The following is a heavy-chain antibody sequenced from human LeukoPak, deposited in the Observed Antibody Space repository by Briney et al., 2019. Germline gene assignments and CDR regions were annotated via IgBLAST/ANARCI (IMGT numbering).Heavy chain of an antibody. CDR1: GFTFSSYS. V-gene: IGHV3-21*01. D-gene: IGHD3-3*01. J-gene: IGHJ4*02. CDR3: ARYTIPRGADY. Sequence: GGSLRLSCAASGFTFSSYSMNWVRQAPGKGLEWVSSISSSSSYIYYADSVKGRFTISRDNARNSLYLQMNSLRAEDTAVYYCARYTIPRGADYWGQGTLVTVSS. CDR2: ISSSSSYI.